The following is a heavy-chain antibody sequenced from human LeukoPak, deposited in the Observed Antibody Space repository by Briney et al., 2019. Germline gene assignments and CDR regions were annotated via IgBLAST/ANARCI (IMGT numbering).Heavy chain of an antibody. V-gene: IGHV4-61*02. D-gene: IGHD3-9*01. Sequence: PSQTLSLTCTVSGGSISSGSYYWSWIRQPAGKGLEWIGRIYTSGSTNYNPSLKSRVTISVDTSKNQFSLKLSSVTAADTAVYYCARHRPGLRYTRGWFDPWGQGTLVTVSS. CDR1: GGSISSGSYY. CDR2: IYTSGST. J-gene: IGHJ5*02. CDR3: ARHRPGLRYTRGWFDP.